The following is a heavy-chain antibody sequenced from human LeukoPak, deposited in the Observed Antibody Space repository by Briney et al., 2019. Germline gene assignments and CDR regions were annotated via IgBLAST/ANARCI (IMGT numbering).Heavy chain of an antibody. J-gene: IGHJ5*02. D-gene: IGHD4-23*01. V-gene: IGHV4-31*03. CDR1: GGSISSGGYY. Sequence: SETLSLTCTVSGGSISSGGYYWSWIRQHPGKGLEWIGYIYYSGSTYYNPSLKSRVTISVDTSKNQFSLKLSSVTAADTAVYYGARDDYGGNSGGNWFDPWGQGTLVTVSS. CDR3: ARDDYGGNSGGNWFDP. CDR2: IYYSGST.